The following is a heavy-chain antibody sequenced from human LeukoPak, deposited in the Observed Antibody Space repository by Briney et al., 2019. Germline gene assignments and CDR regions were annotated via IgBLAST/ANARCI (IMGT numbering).Heavy chain of an antibody. Sequence: GGSLRLSCAPSGFTFSPYSMNWVREAPGKGLEWVSYISSTSNTIYYADSVKGRFTLSRDNAKNSLYLQMNSLRDEDTAVYYCARDINRRFDFWGQGTLVTVSS. CDR3: ARDINRRFDF. V-gene: IGHV3-48*02. J-gene: IGHJ4*02. D-gene: IGHD1-14*01. CDR2: ISSTSNTI. CDR1: GFTFSPYS.